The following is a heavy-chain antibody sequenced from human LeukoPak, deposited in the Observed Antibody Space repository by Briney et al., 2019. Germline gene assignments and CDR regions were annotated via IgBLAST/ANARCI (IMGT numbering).Heavy chain of an antibody. Sequence: SETLSLTCAVYGGSFSGYYWSWIRQPPGKGLEWIGEINHSGSTNYNPSLKSRVTISVDTSKNPFSLKLSSVTAADTAVYYRARDLSGGSYSGRDYFDYWDQGTLVTVSS. D-gene: IGHD1-26*01. CDR1: GGSFSGYY. J-gene: IGHJ4*02. V-gene: IGHV4-34*01. CDR2: INHSGST. CDR3: ARDLSGGSYSGRDYFDY.